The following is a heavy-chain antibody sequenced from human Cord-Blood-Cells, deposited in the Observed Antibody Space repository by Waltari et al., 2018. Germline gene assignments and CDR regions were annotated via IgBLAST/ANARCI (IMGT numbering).Heavy chain of an antibody. D-gene: IGHD1-26*01. Sequence: QVQLQESGPGLVKPSETLSLTCAVSGYSIRSGYYWGWIRQPPGKGLEWIGSIYHSGSTYYNPSLKSRVTISVDTSKNQFSLKLSSVTAADTAVYYCARVGSGSYESRSGFDYWGQGTLVTVSS. CDR2: IYHSGST. J-gene: IGHJ4*02. CDR1: GYSIRSGYY. CDR3: ARVGSGSYESRSGFDY. V-gene: IGHV4-38-2*01.